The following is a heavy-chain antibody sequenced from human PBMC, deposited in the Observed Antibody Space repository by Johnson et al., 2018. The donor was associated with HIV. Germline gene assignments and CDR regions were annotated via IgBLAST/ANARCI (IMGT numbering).Heavy chain of an antibody. V-gene: IGHV3-30*02. J-gene: IGHJ3*02. CDR3: AKDEFKWELLHI. CDR2: IRYDGSNK. CDR1: GFTFSSYG. Sequence: QVQLVESGGGVVQPGGSLRLSCAASGFTFSSYGMHWVRQAPGKGLEWVSFIRYDGSNKYYADSVKGRFTISRDNSKNTLYLQMNSLRAEDTAVYYCAKDEFKWELLHIWGQGTMVTVSS. D-gene: IGHD1-26*01.